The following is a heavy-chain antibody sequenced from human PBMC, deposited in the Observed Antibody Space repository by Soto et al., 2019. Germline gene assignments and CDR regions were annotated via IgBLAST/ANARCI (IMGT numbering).Heavy chain of an antibody. Sequence: QVQLQQWGAGLLKPSETLSLTCAVYGGSFSGYYWSWIRQAPGKGLEWIGEINHSGSTNYNPSLKSRVTISVDTSKNQFSLKLSSVTAADTAVYYCARGIKSPGSSSGWGWFDPWGQGTLVTVSS. V-gene: IGHV4-34*01. J-gene: IGHJ5*02. D-gene: IGHD6-19*01. CDR2: INHSGST. CDR1: GGSFSGYY. CDR3: ARGIKSPGSSSGWGWFDP.